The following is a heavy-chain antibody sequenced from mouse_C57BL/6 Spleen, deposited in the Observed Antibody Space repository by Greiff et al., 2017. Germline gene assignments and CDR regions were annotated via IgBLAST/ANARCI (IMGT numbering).Heavy chain of an antibody. CDR2: IDPETGGT. J-gene: IGHJ2*01. V-gene: IGHV1-15*01. CDR3: TREELDYYSNYFDY. CDR1: GYTFTDYE. D-gene: IGHD2-5*01. Sequence: QVQLQQSGAELVRPGASVTLSCKASGYTFTDYEMHWVKQTPVHGLEWIGAIDPETGGTAYNQKFKGKAILTADKSSSTAYMELRSLTSEDSAVYYCTREELDYYSNYFDYWGQGTTLTVSS.